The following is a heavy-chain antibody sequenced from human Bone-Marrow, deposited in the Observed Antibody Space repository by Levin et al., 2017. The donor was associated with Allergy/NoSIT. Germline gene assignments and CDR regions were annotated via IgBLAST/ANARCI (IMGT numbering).Heavy chain of an antibody. CDR3: ARDCRGGGGSCYHGPDYYLDV. D-gene: IGHD2-15*01. Sequence: SPTLSLTCTVSGASISTSYWSWLRQPPGKGLEWIGYIYNSGSTNSNPSLKSRVTISADTPKNQFSLKLSSVTAADPAVYYCARDCRGGGGSCYHGPDYYLDVWGRGTTVTVSS. V-gene: IGHV4-59*01. CDR1: GASISTSY. CDR2: IYNSGST. J-gene: IGHJ6*03.